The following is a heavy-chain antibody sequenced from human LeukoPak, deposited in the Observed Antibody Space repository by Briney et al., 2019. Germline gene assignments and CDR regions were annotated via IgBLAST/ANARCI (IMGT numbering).Heavy chain of an antibody. CDR3: ARWNEWDSRGFDY. V-gene: IGHV4-34*01. CDR1: GGSFSGYY. D-gene: IGHD1-1*01. J-gene: IGHJ4*02. CDR2: INHSGST. Sequence: SETLSLTCAVYGGSFSGYYWSWIRQPPGKGLEWIGEINHSGSTNYNPSLKSRVTISVDTSKNQFSLKLSSVTAADTAVYYRARWNEWDSRGFDYWGQGTLVTVSS.